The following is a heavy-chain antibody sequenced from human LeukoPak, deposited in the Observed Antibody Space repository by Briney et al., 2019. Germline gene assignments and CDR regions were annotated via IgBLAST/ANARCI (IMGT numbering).Heavy chain of an antibody. J-gene: IGHJ1*01. V-gene: IGHV3-74*01. CDR1: GFSFSSYW. Sequence: PGGSLRLSCAASGFSFSSYWMHWVRRVPGKGLVWVSGINTDGRSTSYADSVKGRFTISRDNAKNTLYLQMKSLRVEDTAVYYCYGANAEQWGQGTLVTVSS. CDR3: YGANAEQ. D-gene: IGHD4-23*01. CDR2: INTDGRST.